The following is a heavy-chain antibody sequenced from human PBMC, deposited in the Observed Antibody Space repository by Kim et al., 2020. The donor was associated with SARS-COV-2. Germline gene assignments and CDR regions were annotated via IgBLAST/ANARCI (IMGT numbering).Heavy chain of an antibody. V-gene: IGHV3-49*02. CDR2: YGVTT. CDR3: TRGGRPIL. Sequence: YGVTTQYAASVKGRFTISRDDSKSIAYLQMNSRKTEDTAVYYCTRGGRPILWGQGTLVTVSS. J-gene: IGHJ4*02. D-gene: IGHD3-3*01.